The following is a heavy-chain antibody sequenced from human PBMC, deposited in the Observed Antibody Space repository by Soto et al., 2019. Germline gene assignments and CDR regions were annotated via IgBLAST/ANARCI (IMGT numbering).Heavy chain of an antibody. D-gene: IGHD3-10*01. J-gene: IGHJ4*02. CDR1: GGSFSGYY. CDR3: ASGRLLWFGEAELDY. V-gene: IGHV4-34*01. Sequence: QVQLQQWGAGLLKPSETLSLTCAVYGGSFSGYYWSWIRQPPGKGLAWIGEINHSGSTNYNPSFNRRVTISVDTSKNQFSLKLSSVTAADTAVYYCASGRLLWFGEAELDYWGQGTLVTVSS. CDR2: INHSGST.